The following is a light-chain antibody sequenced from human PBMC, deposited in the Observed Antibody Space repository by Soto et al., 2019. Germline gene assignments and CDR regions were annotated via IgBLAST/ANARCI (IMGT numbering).Light chain of an antibody. Sequence: QSVLTQPPSASGSPGQSVTISCTGTSSDVGGYNYVSSYQQHPGKAPKLMIYEVSKRPSGVPDRFSGSKSGNTASLTVSGLQAEDEADYYCSSYAGSNAVFGGGTKLTVL. J-gene: IGLJ2*01. CDR3: SSYAGSNAV. CDR2: EVS. CDR1: SSDVGGYNY. V-gene: IGLV2-8*01.